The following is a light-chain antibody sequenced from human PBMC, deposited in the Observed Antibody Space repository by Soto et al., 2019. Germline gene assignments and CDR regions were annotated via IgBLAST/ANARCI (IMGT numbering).Light chain of an antibody. CDR1: QSLTNSF. CDR3: QQYGTSEII. V-gene: IGKV3-20*01. CDR2: DTS. Sequence: EFVLTQSPGTLSLSPGERATLSFRASQSLTNSFMAWYQQKPGQAPRLLIYDTSSRASGIPDRFSGSGSGTDFTLTISRLETEDFAVFYCQQYGTSEIIFGQGTRLEI. J-gene: IGKJ5*01.